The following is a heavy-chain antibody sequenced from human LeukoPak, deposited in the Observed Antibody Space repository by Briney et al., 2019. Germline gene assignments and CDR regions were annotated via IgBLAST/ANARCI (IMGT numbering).Heavy chain of an antibody. CDR2: INHSGST. V-gene: IGHV4-34*01. CDR1: GGSFSGYY. CDR3: ARGRYYGSGSYYIRFGRGYFDY. D-gene: IGHD3-10*01. J-gene: IGHJ4*02. Sequence: SETLSLTCAVYGGSFSGYYWSWIRQPPGKGLEWIGEINHSGSTNYNPSLKSRVTISVDTSKNQFSLKLSSVTAADTAVHYCARGRYYGSGSYYIRFGRGYFDYWGQGTLVTVSS.